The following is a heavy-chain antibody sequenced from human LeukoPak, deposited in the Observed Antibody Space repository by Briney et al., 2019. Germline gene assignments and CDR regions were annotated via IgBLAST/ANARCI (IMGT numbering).Heavy chain of an antibody. V-gene: IGHV1-69*04. D-gene: IGHD3-10*01. CDR2: IIPILGIA. CDR3: ARGGSGSYGPIDY. J-gene: IGHJ4*02. Sequence: ASVKVSCKPSGGTFSSYAISWVRQALGQGLEWMGRIIPILGIADYAQKFQGRATITADKSTSTAYMELSSLRSEDTAVYYCARGGSGSYGPIDYWGQGTLVTVSS. CDR1: GGTFSSYA.